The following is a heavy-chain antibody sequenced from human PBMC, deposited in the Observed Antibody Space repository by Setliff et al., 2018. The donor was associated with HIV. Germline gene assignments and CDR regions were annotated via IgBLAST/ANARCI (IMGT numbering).Heavy chain of an antibody. CDR2: IHHSGST. Sequence: SETLSLTCIVSGGSISNYYWGWIRQSPGKGLEWIGFIHHSGSTNYNPSLESRVTISLDTANNHFSLNLRSVTAADTAVYYCPRQQLDGFRYKYYYMDVWGKGTTVTVSS. D-gene: IGHD6-13*01. CDR3: PRQQLDGFRYKYYYMDV. CDR1: GGSISNYY. J-gene: IGHJ6*03. V-gene: IGHV4-59*01.